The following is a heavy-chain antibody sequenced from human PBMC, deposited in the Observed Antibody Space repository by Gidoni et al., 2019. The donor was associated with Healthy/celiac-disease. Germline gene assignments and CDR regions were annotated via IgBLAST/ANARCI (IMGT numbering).Heavy chain of an antibody. D-gene: IGHD1-7*01. CDR1: GYTFTSYD. Sequence: QVQLVQSGAEVKKPGASVKVSCKASGYTFTSYDINWVRQATGQGLEWMGWMNPNSGNTGYAQKFQGRVTMTRNTSISTAYMELSSLRSEDTAVYYCARGLYNWNYVSHAFDIWGQGTMVTVSS. J-gene: IGHJ3*02. V-gene: IGHV1-8*01. CDR2: MNPNSGNT. CDR3: ARGLYNWNYVSHAFDI.